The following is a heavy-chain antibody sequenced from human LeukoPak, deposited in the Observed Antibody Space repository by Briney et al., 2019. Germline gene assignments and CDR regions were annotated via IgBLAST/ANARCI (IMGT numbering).Heavy chain of an antibody. Sequence: PGRSLRLSCAASGFTYSSYGMHWVRQAPGKGLEWVAVISYDGSNKYYAHSVKGRFTISRDNSKNTLYLQMNSLRAEDTAVYYCAKEPYSSGWYDYWGQGTLVTVSS. J-gene: IGHJ4*02. V-gene: IGHV3-30*18. CDR2: ISYDGSNK. D-gene: IGHD6-19*01. CDR1: GFTYSSYG. CDR3: AKEPYSSGWYDY.